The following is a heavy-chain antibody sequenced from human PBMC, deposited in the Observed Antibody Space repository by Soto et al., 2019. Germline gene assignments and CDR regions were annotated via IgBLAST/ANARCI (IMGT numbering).Heavy chain of an antibody. V-gene: IGHV1-69*04. CDR3: ARDSPIGSTYSGYDAIDS. Sequence: GASVKVXCKASGGTXSTSTFTWVRQAPGQGLEWMGRTIPILDVADYAQDFQGRVTITADKSTSTAYMELTSLTSKDTAVYYCARDSPIGSTYSGYDAIDSWGQGTLVTVSS. CDR2: TIPILDVA. J-gene: IGHJ4*02. CDR1: GGTXSTST. D-gene: IGHD5-12*01.